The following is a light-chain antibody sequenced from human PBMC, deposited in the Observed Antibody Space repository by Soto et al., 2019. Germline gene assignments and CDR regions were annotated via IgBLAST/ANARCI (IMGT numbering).Light chain of an antibody. Sequence: SALTQPASVSGSPGQSITISCAGTSSDVGRYNYVSWYQQHPGKAPKLMIYDVSNRPSGVSNRFSGSKSGNTASLTISGLQAEDEADYYCSSYTSTSIVFGGGTKLTVL. CDR2: DVS. V-gene: IGLV2-14*01. J-gene: IGLJ2*01. CDR1: SSDVGRYNY. CDR3: SSYTSTSIV.